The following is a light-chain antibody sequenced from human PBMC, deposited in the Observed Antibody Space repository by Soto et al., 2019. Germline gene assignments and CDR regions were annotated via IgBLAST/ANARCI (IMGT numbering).Light chain of an antibody. CDR3: QRFDNSPPYT. V-gene: IGKV3-20*01. J-gene: IGKJ2*01. CDR1: QSLRSSY. Sequence: EVVLTQSPNTLSLSPGERATLSCWASQSLRSSYLAWYQRKPGQAPRLLMFGASRRATGIPDRFNGSGSGTDFILTISRLEPEDVAVYYCQRFDNSPPYTFGQGTKLEIK. CDR2: GAS.